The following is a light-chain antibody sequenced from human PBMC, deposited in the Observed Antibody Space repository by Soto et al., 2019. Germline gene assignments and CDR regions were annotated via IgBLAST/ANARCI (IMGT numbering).Light chain of an antibody. CDR2: DAS. V-gene: IGKV3-11*01. CDR3: QQRSNFLVT. Sequence: EIVLTQSPATLSLSPGERATLSCRASQSVSSYLAWYQQKPGQAPRLLIYDASNRATGIPARFSGSGSATDVSLTISSLEPEDFAVYYCQQRSNFLVTFGPGTKVDIK. CDR1: QSVSSY. J-gene: IGKJ3*01.